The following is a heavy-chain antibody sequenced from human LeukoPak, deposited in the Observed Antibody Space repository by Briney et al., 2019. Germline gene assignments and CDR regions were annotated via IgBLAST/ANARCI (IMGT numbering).Heavy chain of an antibody. Sequence: ASVKVSCKVSGYTLTELSMHWVRQAPGKGLEWMGGFDAEDAETIYAQKFQGRVTMTEDTSTDTAYMELSSLRSEDTGVYYCATEVYEHFDLWGRGTLVTVSS. J-gene: IGHJ2*01. CDR1: GYTLTELS. V-gene: IGHV1-24*01. CDR3: ATEVYEHFDL. CDR2: FDAEDAET. D-gene: IGHD2/OR15-2a*01.